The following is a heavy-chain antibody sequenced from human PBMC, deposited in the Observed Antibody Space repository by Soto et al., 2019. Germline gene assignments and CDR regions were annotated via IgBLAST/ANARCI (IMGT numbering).Heavy chain of an antibody. Sequence: GVSQILSCAASGFNFSSYAMSWVRPAPGKGLEWVSAISGSGGSTYYADSVKGRFTISRDNSKNTLYLQMNSLRAEDTAVYYCAKDLLEMATINPILDHSGMDVWGQGTTVTVSS. J-gene: IGHJ6*02. CDR3: AKDLLEMATINPILDHSGMDV. V-gene: IGHV3-23*01. CDR2: ISGSGGST. CDR1: GFNFSSYA. D-gene: IGHD5-12*01.